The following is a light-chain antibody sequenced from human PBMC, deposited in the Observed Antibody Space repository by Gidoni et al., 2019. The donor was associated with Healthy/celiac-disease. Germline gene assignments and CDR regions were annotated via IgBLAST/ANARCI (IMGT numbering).Light chain of an antibody. V-gene: IGKV4-1*01. J-gene: IGKJ3*01. CDR1: QSVLYSSNNKNY. CDR2: WAS. CDR3: QQYYSTPPT. Sequence: DILMTQSPDSLAVSLGERATINCKSSQSVLYSSNNKNYLAWYQQKPGHPPKLLIYWASTRESGVPDRFSGSGSGTDFTLTNSSLQTESVAVYYCQQYYSTPPTFGPGTKVDIK.